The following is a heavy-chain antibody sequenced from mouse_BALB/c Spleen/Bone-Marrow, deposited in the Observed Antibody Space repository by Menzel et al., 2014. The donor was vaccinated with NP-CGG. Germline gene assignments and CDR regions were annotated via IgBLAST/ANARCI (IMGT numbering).Heavy chain of an antibody. CDR2: IWAGGST. CDR3: ARVSSTMITTVFAY. Sequence: VKLVESGPGLVAPSQSLSITCTVSGFSLTSYGVHWVRQPPGKGLEWLGVIWAGGSTNYNSALMSRLSISKDNSKSQVFLKMSSLQTDDTAMYYCARVSSTMITTVFAYWGQGTLVTVSA. D-gene: IGHD2-4*01. J-gene: IGHJ3*01. V-gene: IGHV2-9*02. CDR1: GFSLTSYG.